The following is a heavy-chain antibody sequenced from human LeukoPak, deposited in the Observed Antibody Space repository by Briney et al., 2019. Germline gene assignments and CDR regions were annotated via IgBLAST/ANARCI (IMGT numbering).Heavy chain of an antibody. CDR2: VSKDTVTK. Sequence: GGSLRLSCAASGFSLTHDAIHWVRQAPGKGLEWVAVVSKDTVTKFYRDSVKGPFTVSTDSSKNTVYLQMTGLRSEDTAVYYCAGDRWRGAPDYFDCWGQGTLVTVSS. D-gene: IGHD1-26*01. J-gene: IGHJ4*02. CDR3: AGDRWRGAPDYFDC. V-gene: IGHV3-30*03. CDR1: GFSLTHDA.